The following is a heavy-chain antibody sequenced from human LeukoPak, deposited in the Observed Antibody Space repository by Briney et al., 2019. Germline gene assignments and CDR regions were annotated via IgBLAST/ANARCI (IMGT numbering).Heavy chain of an antibody. J-gene: IGHJ1*01. CDR1: GFPFSSYW. CDR3: ARADLYYDTGDYYYASYFQH. Sequence: GGSLRLPCAASGFPFSSYWMHWVRQAPGKGLVWVSRIKSDGSTTTYADSVKGRFTIPRDNAKNTLYLQMSSLRAEDTAMYYCARADLYYDTGDYYYASYFQHWGQGTLVTVSS. CDR2: IKSDGSTT. V-gene: IGHV3-74*01. D-gene: IGHD3-22*01.